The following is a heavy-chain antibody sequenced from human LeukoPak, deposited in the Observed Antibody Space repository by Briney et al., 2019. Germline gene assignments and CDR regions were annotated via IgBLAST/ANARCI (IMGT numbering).Heavy chain of an antibody. CDR2: ISHSGAT. J-gene: IGHJ5*01. CDR1: GGSFSGYN. CDR3: ARGSPKLDS. V-gene: IGHV4-34*01. Sequence: PSETLSLTCAVYGGSFSGYNWNWIRQPPGKGLEWVGEISHSGATNYNAALKSRVTLSVDTSKNQISLKLMSVIAADTAVYYCARGSPKLDSWGQGTLVSVSS.